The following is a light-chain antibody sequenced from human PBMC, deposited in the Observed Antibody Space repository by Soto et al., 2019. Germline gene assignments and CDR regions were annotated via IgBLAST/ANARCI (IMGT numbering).Light chain of an antibody. CDR1: QTFGRTY. CDR2: GSS. CDR3: QQYNHWPPGYT. Sequence: ESVLTQSQGTLSLSPGERVTLSCRASQTFGRTYLAWYQQKPGQSPRLLIYGSSTRATGIPARFSGSGSGTEFTLTISSLQSEDFAVYYCQQYNHWPPGYTFGQGTKLEI. J-gene: IGKJ2*01. V-gene: IGKV3-15*01.